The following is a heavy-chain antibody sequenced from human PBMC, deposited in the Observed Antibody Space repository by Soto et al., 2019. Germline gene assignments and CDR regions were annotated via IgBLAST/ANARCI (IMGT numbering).Heavy chain of an antibody. J-gene: IGHJ4*02. Sequence: GGSLRLFCAVSGFRFSSYGMLWVRPVPGKRLEWLAVSSYDENYGYYADSVKGRFTISRDNSKSTVYLQMNSLSADDTAVYYCVTPGILGYCSVGSRYLDQWGQGTLVTVSS. D-gene: IGHD2-15*01. CDR1: GFRFSSYG. V-gene: IGHV3-30*03. CDR2: SSYDENYG. CDR3: VTPGILGYCSVGSRYLDQ.